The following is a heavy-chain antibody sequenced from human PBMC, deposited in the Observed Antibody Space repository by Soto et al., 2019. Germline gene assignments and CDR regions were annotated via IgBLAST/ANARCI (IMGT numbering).Heavy chain of an antibody. CDR3: ARSRLWEQHFDS. Sequence: SETLSFTCTVSCGSITSEGYYWSWISLLPGKGLEWIGYIYYSGSIFYNPFLKSRASISAHSSKKQFSLKQSSVTAADKAVYYCARSRLWEQHFDSWGRGTLVT. J-gene: IGHJ4*02. D-gene: IGHD1-26*01. V-gene: IGHV4-31*03. CDR1: CGSITSEGYY. CDR2: IYYSGSI.